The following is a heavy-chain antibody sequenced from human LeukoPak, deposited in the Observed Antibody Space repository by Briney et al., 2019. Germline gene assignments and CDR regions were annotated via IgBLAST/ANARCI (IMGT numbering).Heavy chain of an antibody. CDR2: IYHSGST. Sequence: SETLSLTCTVSGYSISSGCYWGWIRQPPGKGLEWIGSIYHSGSTYYNPSLKSRVTISVDTSKNQFSLKLSSVTAADTAVYYCASLVGATSNFDYWGQGTLVTVSS. D-gene: IGHD1-26*01. CDR1: GYSISSGCY. CDR3: ASLVGATSNFDY. J-gene: IGHJ4*02. V-gene: IGHV4-38-2*02.